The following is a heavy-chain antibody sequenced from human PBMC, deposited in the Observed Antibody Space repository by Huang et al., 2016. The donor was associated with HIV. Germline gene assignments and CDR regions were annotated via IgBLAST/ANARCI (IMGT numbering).Heavy chain of an antibody. CDR2: VNPVSGNT. CDR3: ARGLGPAAWFDP. CDR1: GYTFTSYD. J-gene: IGHJ5*02. D-gene: IGHD6-25*01. V-gene: IGHV1-8*01. Sequence: QVQLVQSGAEVKKPGASVRVSCKASGYTFTSYDINWVRQASGQGLEWMGWVNPVSGNTVYAPKFQGRVTMTGNPSISVAYMELRSLRSEDTAVYYCARGLGPAAWFDPWGQGTLVTVSS.